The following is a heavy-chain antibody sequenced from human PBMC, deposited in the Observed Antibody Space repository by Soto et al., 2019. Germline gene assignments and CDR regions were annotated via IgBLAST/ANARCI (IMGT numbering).Heavy chain of an antibody. CDR2: IYYSGST. D-gene: IGHD5-12*01. CDR3: ARGYSGYEIYYYYMDV. V-gene: IGHV4-59*01. J-gene: IGHJ6*03. CDR1: GGSISSYY. Sequence: SETLSLTCTVSGGSISSYYWSWIRQPPGKGLEWIGYIYYSGSTNYNPSLKSRVTISVDTSKNQFSLKLSSVTAVDTAVYYCARGYSGYEIYYYYMDVWGKGTTVTVSS.